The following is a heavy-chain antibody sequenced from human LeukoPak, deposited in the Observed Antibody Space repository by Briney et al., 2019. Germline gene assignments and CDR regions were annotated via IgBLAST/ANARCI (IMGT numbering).Heavy chain of an antibody. CDR3: ARAAGAGNWFDP. CDR1: GSTVSSNY. V-gene: IGHV3-66*01. CDR2: IYSGGST. Sequence: GGSLRLSCAASGSTVSSNYMSWVRQAPGKGLEWVSVIYSGGSTYYADSVKGRFTISRDNSKNTLYLQMNSLRAEDTAVYYCARAAGAGNWFDPWGQGTLVTVSS. J-gene: IGHJ5*02. D-gene: IGHD6-13*01.